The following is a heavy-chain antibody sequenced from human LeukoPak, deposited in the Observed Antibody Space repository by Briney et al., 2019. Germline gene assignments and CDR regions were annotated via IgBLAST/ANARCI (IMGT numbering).Heavy chain of an antibody. Sequence: GGSLRLSCAASGITVSSNYISWVRQPPGKGLQWVANIKQDGSEKYYVDSVKGRFTISRDNAKNSLYLQMNSLRAEDTAVYYCARLDSASSRGDAFHIWGQGTMVTVSS. CDR2: IKQDGSEK. J-gene: IGHJ3*02. V-gene: IGHV3-7*01. CDR1: GITVSSNY. D-gene: IGHD1-26*01. CDR3: ARLDSASSRGDAFHI.